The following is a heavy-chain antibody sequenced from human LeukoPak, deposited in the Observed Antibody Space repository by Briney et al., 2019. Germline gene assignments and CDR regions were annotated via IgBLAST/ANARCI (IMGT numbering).Heavy chain of an antibody. Sequence: GGSLRLSCAASGFTFSSYSMNWVRQAPGKGLEWVSYISSSSSTIYYADSVKGRFTISRDNAKNSLYLQMNSLRDEDTAVYYCAGDHSTFGVVTFDYWGQGTLVTVSS. V-gene: IGHV3-48*02. D-gene: IGHD3-3*01. J-gene: IGHJ4*02. CDR1: GFTFSSYS. CDR3: AGDHSTFGVVTFDY. CDR2: ISSSSSTI.